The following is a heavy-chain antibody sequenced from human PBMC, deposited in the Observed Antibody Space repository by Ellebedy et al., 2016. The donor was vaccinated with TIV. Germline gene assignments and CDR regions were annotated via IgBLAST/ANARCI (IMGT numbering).Heavy chain of an antibody. CDR2: INQDGSEK. CDR3: ATDGSYGDYLSPAHAFEI. V-gene: IGHV3-7*01. J-gene: IGHJ3*02. D-gene: IGHD4-17*01. CDR1: RFSFSSYW. Sequence: GESLKISCAASRFSFSSYWMSWVRQAPGKGLEWVANINQDGSEKFYVDSVKGRFTISRDNAKTSLYLQMNSLRAEDTAVYYCATDGSYGDYLSPAHAFEIWGQGTVVAVSS.